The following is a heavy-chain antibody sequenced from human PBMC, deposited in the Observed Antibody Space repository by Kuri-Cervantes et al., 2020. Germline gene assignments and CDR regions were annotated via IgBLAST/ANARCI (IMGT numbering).Heavy chain of an antibody. CDR1: GFTFSSYA. CDR3: ARDLASIAARWRDPYYYYGMDV. V-gene: IGHV3-30-3*01. J-gene: IGHJ6*02. Sequence: GGSLRLSCAASGFTFSSYAMHWVRQAPGKVLEWVAVISYDGSNKYYADSVKGRFTISRDNSKNTLYLQMNSLRAENTAVYYCARDLASIAARWRDPYYYYGMDVWGQGTTVTVSS. CDR2: ISYDGSNK. D-gene: IGHD6-6*01.